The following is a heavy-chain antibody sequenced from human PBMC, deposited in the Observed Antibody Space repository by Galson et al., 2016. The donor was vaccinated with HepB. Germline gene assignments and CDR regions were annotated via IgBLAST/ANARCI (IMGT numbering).Heavy chain of an antibody. D-gene: IGHD3-10*01. CDR1: GFNFDDYA. Sequence: SLRLSCAASGFNFDDYAMHWVRQAPGKGLEWVASISWNSGHIDYAESVKGRFTISRDNAQNPLFLQMNSLRAEDTALYFCSKDIGPGAYGSGTYTDYYNAMDVWGHGTTVTVSS. V-gene: IGHV3-9*01. CDR3: SKDIGPGAYGSGTYTDYYNAMDV. J-gene: IGHJ6*02. CDR2: ISWNSGHI.